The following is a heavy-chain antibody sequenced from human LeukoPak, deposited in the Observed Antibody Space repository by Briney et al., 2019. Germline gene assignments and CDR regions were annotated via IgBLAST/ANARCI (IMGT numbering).Heavy chain of an antibody. J-gene: IGHJ4*02. CDR1: GGSVSSSSYY. CDR2: IYYSGST. Sequence: SETLSLTCTVSGGSVSSSSYYWGWIRQPPGKGLEWIGSIYYSGSTYYNPSLKSRVTISVDTSKNQFSLKLSSVTAADTAVYYCARDGGDYYWGQGTLVTVSS. V-gene: IGHV4-39*07. D-gene: IGHD4-17*01. CDR3: ARDGGDYY.